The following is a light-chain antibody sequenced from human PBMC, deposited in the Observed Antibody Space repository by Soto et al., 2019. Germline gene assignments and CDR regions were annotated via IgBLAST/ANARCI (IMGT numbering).Light chain of an antibody. J-gene: IGKJ1*01. V-gene: IGKV3-20*01. Sequence: ETGLTQPAATLSLSPGETATLSCRASQSASSSYLAWYQQKPGQAPRLLIYGASSRATGIPDRFSGSGSGTDFTLTIIRLEPEDFAVYYCQQYGSSQWTFGQGTKVDI. CDR3: QQYGSSQWT. CDR2: GAS. CDR1: QSASSSY.